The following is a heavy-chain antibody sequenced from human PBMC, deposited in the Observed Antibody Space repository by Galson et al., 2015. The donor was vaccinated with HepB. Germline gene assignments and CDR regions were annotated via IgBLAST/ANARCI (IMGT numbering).Heavy chain of an antibody. V-gene: IGHV3-23*01. J-gene: IGHJ3*02. CDR1: GFTFSSHA. D-gene: IGHD2-2*02. Sequence: SLRLSCAASGFTFSSHAMSWVRQAPGKGLEWVSAISGSGGTTFYADSVKGRFTISKDNSKNTLYLQMNSLRAKDTALYYCAGYCSTTSCYRGRFAFDIWGQGTMVTVSS. CDR3: AGYCSTTSCYRGRFAFDI. CDR2: ISGSGGTT.